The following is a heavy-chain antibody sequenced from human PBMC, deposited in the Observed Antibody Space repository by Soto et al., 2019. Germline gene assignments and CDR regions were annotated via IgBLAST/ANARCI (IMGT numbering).Heavy chain of an antibody. CDR1: GFTFSSYG. J-gene: IGHJ6*02. CDR3: VKIVVHRGGMDV. D-gene: IGHD1-26*01. Sequence: PGGSLRLSCAASGFTFSSYGMHWVRQAPGKGLEWVAVISYDGSNKYYADSVKGRFTISRDNSKNTLYLQMNSLRAEDTAVYYCVKIVVHRGGMDVWGQGTTVTVSS. V-gene: IGHV3-30*18. CDR2: ISYDGSNK.